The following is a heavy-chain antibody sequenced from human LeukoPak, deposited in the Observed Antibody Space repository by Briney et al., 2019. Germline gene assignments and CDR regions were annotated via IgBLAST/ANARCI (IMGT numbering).Heavy chain of an antibody. D-gene: IGHD3-16*01. J-gene: IGHJ4*02. Sequence: SETLSLTCTVSGVSFSTYYWSWIRQPPGRGLEWIGYIYYSGSTDYNPSLKSRVTMSLDTSKTQFSLKLSSVTAADTAVYYCVRAVISFGAAVAKGFDCWGQGTLVTVSS. CDR1: GVSFSTYY. CDR2: IYYSGST. CDR3: VRAVISFGAAVAKGFDC. V-gene: IGHV4-59*01.